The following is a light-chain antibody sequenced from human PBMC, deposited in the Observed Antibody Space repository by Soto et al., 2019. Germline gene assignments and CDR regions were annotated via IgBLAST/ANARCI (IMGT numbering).Light chain of an antibody. J-gene: IGKJ5*01. CDR1: QDIDNF. CDR3: QQYHSLTIT. V-gene: IGKV1-33*01. CDR2: DAS. Sequence: DIQLTQSPSSLSASLGDMFTITCQASQDIDNFLNWYQHKPVAGRKLLIYDASTLAPGVPSRFSGTEYGADFTFTISSMQNEDIETYYCQQYHSLTITFGPGTRLEIK.